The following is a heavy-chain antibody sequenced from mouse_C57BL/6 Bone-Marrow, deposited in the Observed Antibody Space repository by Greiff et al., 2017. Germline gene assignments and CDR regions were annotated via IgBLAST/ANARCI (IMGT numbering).Heavy chain of an antibody. D-gene: IGHD1-1*01. V-gene: IGHV2-9*01. CDR3: ANYYGSSSYYAMDY. CDR1: GFSLTSYG. CDR2: IWGGGST. J-gene: IGHJ4*01. Sequence: VMLVESGPGLVAPSQSLSITCTVSGFSLTSYGVDWVRQPPGKGLEWLGVIWGGGSTNYNSALMSRLSISKDNSKIQVFLKMNSLQTDDTAMYYCANYYGSSSYYAMDYWGQGTSVTVSS.